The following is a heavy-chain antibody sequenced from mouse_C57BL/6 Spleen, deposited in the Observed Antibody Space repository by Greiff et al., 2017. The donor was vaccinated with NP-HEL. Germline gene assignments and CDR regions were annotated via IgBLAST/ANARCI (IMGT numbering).Heavy chain of an antibody. Sequence: EVKLQESGGGLVKPGGSLKLSCAASGFTFSSYAMSWVRQTPEKRLEWVATISDGGSYTYYPDNVKGRFTISRDNAKNNLYLQMSHLKSEDTAMYYCARGRFAYWGKGTLVTVSA. J-gene: IGHJ3*01. CDR2: ISDGGSYT. CDR3: ARGRFAY. V-gene: IGHV5-4*03. CDR1: GFTFSSYA.